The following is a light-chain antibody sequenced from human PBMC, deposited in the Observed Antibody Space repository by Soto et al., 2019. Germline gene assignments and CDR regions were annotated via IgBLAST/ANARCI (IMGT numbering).Light chain of an antibody. CDR1: QSVXSS. V-gene: IGKV3-15*01. J-gene: IGKJ1*01. CDR3: QQYVHWPPGT. CDR2: ATS. Sequence: DIVVTQCPASLSVSPGDGVTLSCMASQSVXSSLAWYKQRPGQATRLLISATSTRAAGIAARFSGSGSGTAFTLTISSLQSEDFAVYYCQQYVHWPPGTFGQGTKVDIK.